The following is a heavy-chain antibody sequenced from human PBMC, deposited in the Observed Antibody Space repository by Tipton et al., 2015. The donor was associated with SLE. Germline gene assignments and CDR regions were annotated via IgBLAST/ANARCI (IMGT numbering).Heavy chain of an antibody. CDR2: INHSGST. CDR3: ARQTSSGSTHR. CDR1: GGSFSGYY. J-gene: IGHJ5*02. V-gene: IGHV4-34*01. D-gene: IGHD6-19*01. Sequence: TLSLTCAVYGGSFSGYYWSWIRQPPGKGLEWIGEINHSGSTNYNPSLKSRVTISVDMSKNHFSLRLNSVTAAGTALYYCARQTSSGSTHRWGQGILVTVFS.